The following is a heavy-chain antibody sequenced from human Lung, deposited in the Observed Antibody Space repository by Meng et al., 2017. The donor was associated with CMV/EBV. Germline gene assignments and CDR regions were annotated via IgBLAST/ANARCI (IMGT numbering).Heavy chain of an antibody. V-gene: IGHV1-18*01. D-gene: IGHD6-13*01. CDR1: GYTFTSYG. CDR2: ISAYNGNT. CDR3: ARVRTPPNAAAGDD. J-gene: IGHJ4*02. Sequence: ASVXVSXKASGYTFTSYGISWVRQAPGQGLEWMGWISAYNGNTNYAQKLQGRVTMTTDTSTSTAYMELRSLRSDDTAVYYCARVRTPPNAAAGDDWGQGTLVTVSS.